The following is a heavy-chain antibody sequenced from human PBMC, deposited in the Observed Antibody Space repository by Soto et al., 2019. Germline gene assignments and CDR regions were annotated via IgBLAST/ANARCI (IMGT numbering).Heavy chain of an antibody. CDR2: IRSKAYGGTT. Sequence: GGALGLCCAASGFTFGDYAMSWVRQAPGKGLEWVGFIRSKAYGGTTEYAASVKGRFTISRDDSKSIAYLQMNSLKTEDTAVYYCTRDRAGYSYYYYYYGMDVWGQGTTVTVSS. J-gene: IGHJ6*02. CDR3: TRDRAGYSYYYYYYGMDV. D-gene: IGHD5-18*01. CDR1: GFTFGDYA. V-gene: IGHV3-49*04.